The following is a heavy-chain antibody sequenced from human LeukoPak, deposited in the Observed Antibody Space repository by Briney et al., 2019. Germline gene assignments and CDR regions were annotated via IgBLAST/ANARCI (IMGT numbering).Heavy chain of an antibody. V-gene: IGHV1-3*04. Sequence: ASVKVSCNASGYTFTSYPMHWVRQAPGQRLEWMGWINTGNGNTKYSQKFQGRFTITRDTSASTAYMELSSLRSEDTAVYYCARDWADGDYGVDYWGQGTLVTVSS. CDR3: ARDWADGDYGVDY. CDR2: INTGNGNT. D-gene: IGHD4-17*01. CDR1: GYTFTSYP. J-gene: IGHJ4*02.